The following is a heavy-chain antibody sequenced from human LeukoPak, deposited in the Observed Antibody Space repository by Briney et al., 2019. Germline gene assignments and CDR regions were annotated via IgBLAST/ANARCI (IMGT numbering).Heavy chain of an antibody. CDR2: ISSSGTTI. Sequence: GGSLRLSCAASGFTFSSYEMNWVRQAPGKGLEWLSYISSSGTTIKYADSVKGRFTISRDNAKNSLYLQVNSLRAEDTAVYYCARIMITVTPSDYWGQGTLVTVSS. D-gene: IGHD3-16*01. J-gene: IGHJ4*02. V-gene: IGHV3-48*03. CDR1: GFTFSSYE. CDR3: ARIMITVTPSDY.